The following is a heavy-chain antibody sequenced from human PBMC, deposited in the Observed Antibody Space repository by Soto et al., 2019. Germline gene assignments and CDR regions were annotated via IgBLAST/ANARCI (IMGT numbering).Heavy chain of an antibody. CDR1: GDSFSSYA. CDR2: IIPIFETA. Sequence: QVQLVQSGAEMKKPGSSVKVSCKVSGDSFSSYAISWVRQAPGEGLEWVGGIIPIFETANYAQHFQGRVTITAVESTTTAYLEVTRLRPQDTAVFYCAASDSSSWQHDYWGQGTLITVSS. CDR3: AASDSSSWQHDY. J-gene: IGHJ4*02. D-gene: IGHD6-13*01. V-gene: IGHV1-69*01.